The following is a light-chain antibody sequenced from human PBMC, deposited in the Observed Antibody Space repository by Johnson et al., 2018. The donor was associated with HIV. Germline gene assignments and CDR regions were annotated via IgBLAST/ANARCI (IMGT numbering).Light chain of an antibody. V-gene: IGLV1-51*02. CDR1: SSNIGNNY. CDR3: GTWDSSLSTSV. Sequence: QSVLTQPPSVSAAPGQKVTISCSGSSSNIGNNYVSWYQQLPRGAPKLLIYENNKRPSGIPDRFSGSKSGTSATLDITGLQSGDEADYYCGTWDSSLSTSVFRPRTKFTVL. CDR2: ENN. J-gene: IGLJ1*01.